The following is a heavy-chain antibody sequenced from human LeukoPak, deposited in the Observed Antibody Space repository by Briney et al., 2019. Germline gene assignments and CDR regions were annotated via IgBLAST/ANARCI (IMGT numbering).Heavy chain of an antibody. CDR2: ISYDGSNE. D-gene: IGHD4-17*01. CDR3: ARDEAVMTTVLSDAFDI. Sequence: PGGSLRLSCAASGFLFNNYGMQWVRQAPGKGLEWVAIISYDGSNEYYPDSVKGRFTISRDNSKNTLYLQMNSLRAEDTAVYYCARDEAVMTTVLSDAFDIWGQGTMVTVSS. CDR1: GFLFNNYG. V-gene: IGHV3-30*03. J-gene: IGHJ3*02.